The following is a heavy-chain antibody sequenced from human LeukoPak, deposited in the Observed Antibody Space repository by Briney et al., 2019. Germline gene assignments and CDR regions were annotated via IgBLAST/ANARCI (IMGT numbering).Heavy chain of an antibody. CDR1: GFTFSSYA. D-gene: IGHD3-22*01. J-gene: IGHJ3*02. CDR3: AKPHTMIVVAGAFDI. CDR2: ISGSGGST. Sequence: GGSLRLSCAASGFTFSSYAMSWVRQAPGKGLEWVSAISGSGGSTYYADSVRGRFTISRDNSKDTLYLQMNSLRAEDTAVYYCAKPHTMIVVAGAFDIWGQGTMVTVSS. V-gene: IGHV3-23*01.